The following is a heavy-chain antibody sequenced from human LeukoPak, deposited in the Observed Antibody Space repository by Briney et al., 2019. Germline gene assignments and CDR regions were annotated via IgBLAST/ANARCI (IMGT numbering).Heavy chain of an antibody. D-gene: IGHD1-7*01. J-gene: IGHJ6*03. CDR3: AQLELLLSEEDYYMDV. CDR2: IRYDGSNK. CDR1: GFTFSSYG. V-gene: IGHV3-30*02. Sequence: GGSLRLSCAASGFTFSSYGMHWVRQAPGKGLEWVAFIRYDGSNKYYADSVKGRFTISRDNSKNTLYLQMNSLRAEDTAVYYCAQLELLLSEEDYYMDVWGKGTTVTVSS.